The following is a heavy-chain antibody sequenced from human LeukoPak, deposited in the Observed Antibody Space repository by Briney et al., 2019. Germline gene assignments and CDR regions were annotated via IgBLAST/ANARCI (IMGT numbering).Heavy chain of an antibody. Sequence: PSETLSLTCTVSGGSISSSSYYWSWIRQPPGKGLEWIGYIYYSGSTNYNPSLKSRVTISVDTSKNQFSLKLSSVTAADTAVYYCAHQGGEYPYWYFDLWGRGTLVTVSS. CDR1: GGSISSSSYY. CDR3: AHQGGEYPYWYFDL. J-gene: IGHJ2*01. V-gene: IGHV4-61*01. CDR2: IYYSGST. D-gene: IGHD2/OR15-2a*01.